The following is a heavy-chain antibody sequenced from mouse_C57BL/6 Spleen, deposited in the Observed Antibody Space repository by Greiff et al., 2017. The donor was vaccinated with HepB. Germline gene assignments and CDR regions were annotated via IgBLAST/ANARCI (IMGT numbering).Heavy chain of an antibody. CDR2: IYPGDGDT. J-gene: IGHJ3*01. CDR1: GYAFSSSW. CDR3: ARQISKAWFAY. D-gene: IGHD2-5*01. V-gene: IGHV1-82*01. Sequence: VQLQQSGPELVKPGASVKISCKASGYAFSSSWMNWVKQRPGKGLEWIGRIYPGDGDTNYNGKFKGKAKLTADKSSSTAYMQLSSLTSEDSAVYFCARQISKAWFAYWGQGTLVTVSA.